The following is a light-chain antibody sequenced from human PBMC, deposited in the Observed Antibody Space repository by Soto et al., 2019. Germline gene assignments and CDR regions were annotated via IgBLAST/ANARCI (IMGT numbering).Light chain of an antibody. CDR1: QSISSW. J-gene: IGKJ1*01. Sequence: DIQMTQSPSTLSASVGDRVTITCRASQSISSWLAWYQQKPGKAPKLLIYGASSLASGVPSRFNGSGSGTEFPLTISSLEPEDFAAYFCQQYNSYSWTFGQGTKVEIK. CDR3: QQYNSYSWT. V-gene: IGKV1-5*01. CDR2: GAS.